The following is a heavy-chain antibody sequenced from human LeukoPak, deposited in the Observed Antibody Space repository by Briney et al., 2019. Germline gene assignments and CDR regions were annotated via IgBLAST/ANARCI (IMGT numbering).Heavy chain of an antibody. V-gene: IGHV1-8*01. CDR1: GYTFTSYD. CDR2: MNPNSGNT. CDR3: ARGPNKSDGGDSGSAWFDP. D-gene: IGHD2-21*01. J-gene: IGHJ5*02. Sequence: ASVKVSCKASGYTFTSYDINWVRQATGQGLEWMGWMNPNSGNTGYAQKFQGRVTMTRNTSISTAYMELSSLRSEDTAVYYCARGPNKSDGGDSGSAWFDPWGQGTLVTVSS.